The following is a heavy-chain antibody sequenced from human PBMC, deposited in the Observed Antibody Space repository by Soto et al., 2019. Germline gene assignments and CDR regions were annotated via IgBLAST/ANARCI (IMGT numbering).Heavy chain of an antibody. V-gene: IGHV3-30*18. Sequence: QVQLVESGGGVVQPGRSLRLSCAASGFTFSSYGMHWVRQAPGKGLEWVAVISYDGSNKYYADSVKGRFTISRVNSKNTLYLQMNSLRAEDTAVYYCAKGKMVRGVFRYGMDVWGQGTTVTVSS. D-gene: IGHD3-10*01. J-gene: IGHJ6*02. CDR2: ISYDGSNK. CDR3: AKGKMVRGVFRYGMDV. CDR1: GFTFSSYG.